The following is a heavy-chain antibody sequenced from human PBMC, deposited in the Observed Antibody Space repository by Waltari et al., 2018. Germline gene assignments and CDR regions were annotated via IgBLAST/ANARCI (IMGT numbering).Heavy chain of an antibody. CDR2: INPNSGGT. D-gene: IGHD2-15*01. CDR3: ARVFGYCSGGSCYYPFDY. J-gene: IGHJ4*02. CDR1: GYTFTGYY. V-gene: IGHV1-2*06. Sequence: QVQLVQSGAEVKKPGASVKVSCKASGYTFTGYYMHWVRQAPGQGLEWMGRINPNSGGTNYAQKFQGRVTMNRDTSISTAYMELRRLRSDDTAVYYCARVFGYCSGGSCYYPFDYWGQGTLVTVSS.